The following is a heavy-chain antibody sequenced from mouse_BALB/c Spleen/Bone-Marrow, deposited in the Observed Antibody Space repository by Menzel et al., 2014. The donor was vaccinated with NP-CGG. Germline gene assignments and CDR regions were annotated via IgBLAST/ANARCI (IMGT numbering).Heavy chain of an antibody. V-gene: IGHV1-80*01. J-gene: IGHJ4*01. CDR3: ASVYDYGRGYAMDY. D-gene: IGHD2-4*01. Sequence: VKLVESGAEVMRPGSSVNISCKASGYAFXNYGMNWVKQRPGQGLEWIGQIYPGDGDTNYNGKFKGRVTLTADKSSSTAYMQLSSLTSEDSAVYFCASVYDYGRGYAMDYWGQGTSVTVSS. CDR1: GYAFXNYG. CDR2: IYPGDGDT.